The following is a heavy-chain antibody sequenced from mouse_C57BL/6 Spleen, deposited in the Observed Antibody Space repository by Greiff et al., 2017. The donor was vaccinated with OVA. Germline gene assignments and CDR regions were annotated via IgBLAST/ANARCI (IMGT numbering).Heavy chain of an antibody. D-gene: IGHD2-4*01. CDR1: GFTFSSYT. V-gene: IGHV5-9*01. CDR2: ISGGGGNT. Sequence: EVQLVESGGGLVKPGGSLKLSCAASGFTFSSYTMSWVRQTPEKRLEWVATISGGGGNTYYPDSVKGRFTISRDNAKNTLYLQMSSLRSEDTALYYCARHDYDGGFAYWGQGTLVTVSA. CDR3: ARHDYDGGFAY. J-gene: IGHJ3*01.